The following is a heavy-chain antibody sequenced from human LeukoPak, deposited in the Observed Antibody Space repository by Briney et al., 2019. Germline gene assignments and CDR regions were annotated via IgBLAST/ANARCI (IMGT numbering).Heavy chain of an antibody. CDR3: AGWVATIRWGYYFDY. CDR2: IKQDGSEK. J-gene: IGHJ4*02. Sequence: GGSLRLSCAASGFTFSSYWMSWVRQAPGKGLEWVANIKQDGSEKYYVDSVKGRFTISRDNAKNSLYLQMNSLRAEDTAMYYCAGWVATIRWGYYFDYWGQGTLVTVSS. CDR1: GFTFSSYW. D-gene: IGHD5-12*01. V-gene: IGHV3-7*03.